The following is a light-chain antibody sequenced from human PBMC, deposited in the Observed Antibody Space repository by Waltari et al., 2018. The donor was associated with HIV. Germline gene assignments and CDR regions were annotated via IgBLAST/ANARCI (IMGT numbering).Light chain of an antibody. Sequence: DILLTQSPPFVSASLGDRATITCRASQAIRSYLAWYQQKPGRAPKLLIYGASSLKDGVPSRFSGSGSGTDFRLTISGLQAEDFATYYCQQHNTYPLTFGPGT. CDR2: GAS. CDR1: QAIRSY. CDR3: QQHNTYPLT. J-gene: IGKJ3*01. V-gene: IGKV1-9*01.